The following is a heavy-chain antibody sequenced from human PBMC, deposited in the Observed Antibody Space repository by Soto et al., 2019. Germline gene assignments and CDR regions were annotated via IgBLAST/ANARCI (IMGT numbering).Heavy chain of an antibody. CDR1: GLTFSSYG. CDR3: AKDGANCSGGSCYLLLGDPFDY. CDR2: ISYDGSNK. Sequence: GGSLRLSCAASGLTFSSYGMHWVRQAPGKGLEWVAVISYDGSNKYYADSVKGRFTISRDNSKNTLYLQMNSLRAEDTAVYYCAKDGANCSGGSCYLLLGDPFDYWGQGTLVTVSS. J-gene: IGHJ4*02. V-gene: IGHV3-30*18. D-gene: IGHD2-15*01.